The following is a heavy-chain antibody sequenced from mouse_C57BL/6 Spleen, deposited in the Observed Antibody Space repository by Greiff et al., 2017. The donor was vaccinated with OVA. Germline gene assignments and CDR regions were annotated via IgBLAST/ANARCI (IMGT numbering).Heavy chain of an antibody. Sequence: EVQLQESGPGLVKPSQSLSLTCSVSGYSITSGYYWNWIRQFPGNILEWMGYISYDGSTNYNPSLKNRISITRDTSKNQFFLKLNTDTTEDTATDYCARAYYGSSYNFAYWGQGTLVTVSA. CDR2: ISYDGST. J-gene: IGHJ3*01. CDR3: ARAYYGSSYNFAY. CDR1: GYSITSGYY. V-gene: IGHV3-6*01. D-gene: IGHD1-1*01.